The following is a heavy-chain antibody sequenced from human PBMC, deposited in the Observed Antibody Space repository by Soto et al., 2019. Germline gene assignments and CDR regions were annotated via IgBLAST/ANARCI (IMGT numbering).Heavy chain of an antibody. Sequence: QVQLVQSGAEVKKPGSSVKVSCKASGGTFSSFAISWVRQAPGQALEWMGGIIPIFATGNYAQKFQGRVTITADGSTSTAYMELSSLRSEDTAVYYCARGKSLGHGVGITVYDYWGQGTLVTVSS. D-gene: IGHD1-20*01. CDR2: IIPIFATG. J-gene: IGHJ4*02. V-gene: IGHV1-69*01. CDR3: ARGKSLGHGVGITVYDY. CDR1: GGTFSSFA.